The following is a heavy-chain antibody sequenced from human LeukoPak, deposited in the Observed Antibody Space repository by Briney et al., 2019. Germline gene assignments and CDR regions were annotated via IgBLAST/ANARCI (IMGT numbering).Heavy chain of an antibody. D-gene: IGHD6-13*01. CDR1: AIPFSDYY. Sequence: GGSLRLSCVVSAIPFSDYYMNWIRLAPGKGLEWISYISASSSYTDYADSVKGRFTISRDNAKNTLYLQRNSLGVEDTAVYYCAAGTAADFWGQGTLVSVSS. J-gene: IGHJ4*02. CDR3: AAGTAADF. CDR2: ISASSSYT. V-gene: IGHV3-11*03.